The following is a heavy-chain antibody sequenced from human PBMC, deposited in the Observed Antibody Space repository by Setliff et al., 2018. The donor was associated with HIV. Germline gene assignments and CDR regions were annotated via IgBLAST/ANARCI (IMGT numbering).Heavy chain of an antibody. CDR1: GFTFSSYW. D-gene: IGHD5-18*01. CDR2: IKPDGSST. V-gene: IGHV3-74*01. CDR3: ASSGYNYGGYYMDV. Sequence: GGSLRLSCAASGFTFSSYWIHWVRQTPGKGLVWVSRIKPDGSSTTYADSVKGRFTISRDNGKNSLYLQMNSLRAEDTAVYYCASSGYNYGGYYMDVWGKGTTVTVSS. J-gene: IGHJ6*03.